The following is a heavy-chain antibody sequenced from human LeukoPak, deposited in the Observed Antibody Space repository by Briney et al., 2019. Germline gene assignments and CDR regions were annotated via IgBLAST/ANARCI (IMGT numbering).Heavy chain of an antibody. CDR1: GFTFSSYG. CDR3: AKGAASSSGYYYASPPADYYGMDV. V-gene: IGHV3-30*18. Sequence: GGSLRLSCAASGFTFSSYGMHWVRQAPGKGLEWVAVISYDGSDKYYADSVKGRFTISRDNSKNTLYLQMNSLRAEDTAVYYCAKGAASSSGYYYASPPADYYGMDVWGQGTTVTVSS. J-gene: IGHJ6*02. CDR2: ISYDGSDK. D-gene: IGHD3-22*01.